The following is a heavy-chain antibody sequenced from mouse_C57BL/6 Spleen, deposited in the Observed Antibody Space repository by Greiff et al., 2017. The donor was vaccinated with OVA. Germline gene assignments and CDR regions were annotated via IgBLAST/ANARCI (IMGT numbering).Heavy chain of an antibody. Sequence: LKLVESGGGLVKPGGSLKLSCAASGFTFSDYGMHWVRQAPEKGLEWVAYISSGSSTIYYADTVKGRFTISRDNAKNTLFLQMTSLRSEDTAMYYCAGGDDYDGFAYWGQGTLVTVSA. J-gene: IGHJ3*01. CDR1: GFTFSDYG. D-gene: IGHD2-4*01. V-gene: IGHV5-17*01. CDR3: AGGDDYDGFAY. CDR2: ISSGSSTI.